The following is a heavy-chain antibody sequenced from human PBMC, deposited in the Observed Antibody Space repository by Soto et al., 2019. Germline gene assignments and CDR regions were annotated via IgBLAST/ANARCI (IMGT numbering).Heavy chain of an antibody. CDR2: ISAYNGNT. Sequence: GASVKVSCKASGYTFTSYDINWVRQATGQGLEWMGWISAYNGNTNYAQKLQGRVTMTTDTSTSTAYMELRSLRSDDTAVYYCARGEDDYYYYYMDVWGKGTTVTVSS. CDR1: GYTFTSYD. V-gene: IGHV1-18*01. CDR3: ARGEDDYYYYYMDV. J-gene: IGHJ6*03.